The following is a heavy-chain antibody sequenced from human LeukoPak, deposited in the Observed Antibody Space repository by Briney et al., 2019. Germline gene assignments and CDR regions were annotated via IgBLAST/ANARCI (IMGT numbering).Heavy chain of an antibody. CDR1: GFTFSSYG. CDR2: IRYDGSNK. V-gene: IGHV3-30*02. D-gene: IGHD2-15*01. CDR3: AKRRAYSLPPNV. Sequence: PGGSLRLSCAASGFTFSSYGMHWVRQAPGKGLEWVAFIRYDGSNKYYADSVKGRFTISRDNSKNTLYLQMNSLRAEDTAVYYCAKRRAYSLPPNVWGQGTTVTVSS. J-gene: IGHJ6*02.